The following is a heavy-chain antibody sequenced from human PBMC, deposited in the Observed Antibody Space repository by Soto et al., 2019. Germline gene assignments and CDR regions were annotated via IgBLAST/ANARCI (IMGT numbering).Heavy chain of an antibody. V-gene: IGHV4-34*01. CDR1: VGSFSVYY. CDR3: ARSGYSSGWYDFDY. CDR2: INHSGST. J-gene: IGHJ4*02. Sequence: NPSETLSVTCAFYVGSFSVYYWSWIRQPPGKGLEWIGEINHSGSTNYNPSLKSRVTIPVDTSKNQFSLKLSSVTAADTAVYYCARSGYSSGWYDFDYWGQGTMVTVSS. D-gene: IGHD6-19*01.